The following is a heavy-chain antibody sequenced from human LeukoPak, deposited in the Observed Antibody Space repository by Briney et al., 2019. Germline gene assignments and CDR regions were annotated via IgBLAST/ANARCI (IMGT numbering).Heavy chain of an antibody. D-gene: IGHD3-10*01. CDR1: GFTFSSYE. Sequence: GGSLRLSCAASGFTFSSYEMNWVRPAPGKGLEWVSYISSSGSTIYYAASVKGRFTISRDNAKNSLYLQMNSLRAEDTAVYYCARDGKGRNRIGYYFDYWGQGTLVTVSS. V-gene: IGHV3-48*03. CDR2: ISSSGSTI. CDR3: ARDGKGRNRIGYYFDY. J-gene: IGHJ4*02.